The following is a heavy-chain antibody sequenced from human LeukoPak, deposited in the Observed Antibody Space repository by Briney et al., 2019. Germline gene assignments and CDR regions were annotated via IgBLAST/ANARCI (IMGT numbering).Heavy chain of an antibody. J-gene: IGHJ4*02. D-gene: IGHD3-10*01. V-gene: IGHV2-5*01. CDR2: IYWNDDK. CDR3: ARYGSGSYHLSL. CDR1: GFSLSTSGVG. Sequence: SGPTLVKPTQTLTLTCTFSGFSLSTSGVGVGWIRQPPGKALEWLALIYWNDDKRYSPSLKSRLTITKDTSKNQVVLTMTNMDPVDTATYYCARYGSGSYHLSLCGQGTLVTVSS.